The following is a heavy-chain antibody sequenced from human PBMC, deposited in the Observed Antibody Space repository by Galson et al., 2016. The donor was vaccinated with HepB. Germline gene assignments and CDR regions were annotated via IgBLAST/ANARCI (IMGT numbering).Heavy chain of an antibody. D-gene: IGHD6-19*01. J-gene: IGHJ3*02. Sequence: SLRLSCAASGFTFGDYWMTWVRQAPGKGLEWVSYISSGSSLIYYADSVKGRFTISRDNAKNSLFLQMNSLRDEDSAVYYCARDREQWLVAHAFDIWGQGTMVTVSS. CDR3: ARDREQWLVAHAFDI. CDR1: GFTFGDYW. CDR2: ISSGSSLI. V-gene: IGHV3-48*02.